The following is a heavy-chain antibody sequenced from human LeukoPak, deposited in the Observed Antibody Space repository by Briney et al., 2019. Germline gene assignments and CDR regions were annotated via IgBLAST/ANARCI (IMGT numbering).Heavy chain of an antibody. CDR3: ARRLGYYDSSAPGAFDI. J-gene: IGHJ3*02. CDR2: IYPGDSDT. Sequence: GESLKISWKGSGYSFTSYWNGWVRQLPGKGLEWMGIIYPGDSDTRYSPSFQGQVTISADKSISTAYLQWSSLKASDTAMYYCARRLGYYDSSAPGAFDIWGQGTMVTVSS. V-gene: IGHV5-51*01. CDR1: GYSFTSYW. D-gene: IGHD3-22*01.